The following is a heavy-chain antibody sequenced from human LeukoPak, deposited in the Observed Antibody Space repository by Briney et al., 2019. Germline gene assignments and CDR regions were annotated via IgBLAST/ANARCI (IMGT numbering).Heavy chain of an antibody. V-gene: IGHV1-8*01. Sequence: ASVKVSCKASGYTFISYDLNWVRQVPGQGLEWMGWMNPNTGNTGYAQKFQGRVTITADKSTSIAYMELSSLRSEDTAVYYCARASPTNYYDAGWGQGTLVTVSS. CDR2: MNPNTGNT. CDR3: ARASPTNYYDAG. J-gene: IGHJ4*02. CDR1: GYTFISYD. D-gene: IGHD3-22*01.